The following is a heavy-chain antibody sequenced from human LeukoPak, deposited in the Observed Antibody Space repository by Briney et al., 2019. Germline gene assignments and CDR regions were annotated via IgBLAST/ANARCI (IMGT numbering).Heavy chain of an antibody. V-gene: IGHV4-31*03. CDR2: IYYSGST. D-gene: IGHD4-23*01. CDR3: ARDRYTVVSWYFDL. CDR1: GGSISSGGYY. J-gene: IGHJ2*01. Sequence: PSETLSLTCTVFGGSISSGGYYWSWIRQHPGKGLEWIGYIYYSGSTYYNPSLKSRVTISVDTSKNQFSLKLSSVTAADTAVYYCARDRYTVVSWYFDLWGRGTLVTVSS.